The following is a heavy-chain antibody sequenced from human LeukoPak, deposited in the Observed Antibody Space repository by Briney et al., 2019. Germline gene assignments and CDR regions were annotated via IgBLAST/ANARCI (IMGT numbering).Heavy chain of an antibody. CDR2: IYYSGST. CDR3: ARVRSLLGAVAADFDY. Sequence: SETLSLTCTVSGGSISSSSYYWGWIRQPPGKGLEWIGSIYYSGSTYYNPSLKSRVTISVDTSKNQFSLKLSSVTAADTAVYYCARVRSLLGAVAADFDYWGQGTLVTVSS. CDR1: GGSISSSSYY. D-gene: IGHD6-19*01. V-gene: IGHV4-39*07. J-gene: IGHJ4*02.